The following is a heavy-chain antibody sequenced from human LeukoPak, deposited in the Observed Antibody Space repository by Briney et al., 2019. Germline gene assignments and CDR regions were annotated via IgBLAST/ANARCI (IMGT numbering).Heavy chain of an antibody. Sequence: KAGGSLRLSCAASGFTFSSYSMNWVRQAPGKGLEWVSSISSSSNYIYYTDSVKGRFTISGDNAKNSLYLQMNSLRAEDTAVYYCAKSSNSGWYYFDYWGQGTLVTVSS. CDR1: GFTFSSYS. J-gene: IGHJ4*02. D-gene: IGHD6-19*01. CDR2: ISSSSNYI. CDR3: AKSSNSGWYYFDY. V-gene: IGHV3-21*01.